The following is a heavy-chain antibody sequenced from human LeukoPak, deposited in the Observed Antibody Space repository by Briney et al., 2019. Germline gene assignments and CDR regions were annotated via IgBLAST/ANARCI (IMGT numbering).Heavy chain of an antibody. D-gene: IGHD6-6*01. J-gene: IGHJ4*02. CDR2: ISGSGGST. Sequence: GGSLRLSCAVSGFTVTTNYMNWVRQAPGKGLEWVSAISGSGGSTYYADSVKGRFTISRDNSKNTLYLQMNSLRAEDTAVYYCAKLEVEYSSSSNFDYWGQGTLVTVSS. CDR1: GFTVTTNY. V-gene: IGHV3-23*01. CDR3: AKLEVEYSSSSNFDY.